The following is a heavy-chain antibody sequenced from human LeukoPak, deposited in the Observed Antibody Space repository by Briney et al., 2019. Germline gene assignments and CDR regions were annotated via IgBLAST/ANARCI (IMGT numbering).Heavy chain of an antibody. CDR3: TRDPLRYLRVGHYDY. CDR2: IDYDSSHI. CDR1: GFTFSTSA. V-gene: IGHV3-21*01. J-gene: IGHJ4*02. D-gene: IGHD3-9*01. Sequence: GGSLRLSCAASGFTFSTSAMNWVRQVPGRGLEWVSSIDYDSSHIYYAASVRGRFTISRDNARDSVYLQMDSLRVEDTAVYYCTRDPLRYLRVGHYDYWGQGTLVAVSS.